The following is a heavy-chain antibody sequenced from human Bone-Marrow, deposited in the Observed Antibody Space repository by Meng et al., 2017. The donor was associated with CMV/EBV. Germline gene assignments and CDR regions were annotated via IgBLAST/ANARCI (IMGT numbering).Heavy chain of an antibody. CDR2: IWFDGSNK. V-gene: IGHV3-33*01. CDR3: ARDNYGMAV. CDR1: GFSFSNYH. Sequence: LSLTCAASGFSFSNYHMHWVRQAPGKGLEWVAVIWFDGSNKYYGDSVEGRFTISRDNSKNTLYLEISSLRAEDTAVYYCARDNYGMAVWGQGPTVTGYS. J-gene: IGHJ6*02.